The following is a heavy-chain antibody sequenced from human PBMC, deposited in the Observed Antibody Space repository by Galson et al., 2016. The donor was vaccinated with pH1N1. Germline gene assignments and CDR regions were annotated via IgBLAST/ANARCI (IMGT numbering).Heavy chain of an antibody. Sequence: SLRLSCAASGFTFSNYWMHWVRQDPGKGLVWVSRITNDGSTTNYADSVRGRFTISRDNAKNTLYLQMTSLRVEDTGVYYCTRDWGGWFDRVDAFALWGQGKMVTVSS. V-gene: IGHV3-74*01. CDR2: ITNDGSTT. CDR3: TRDWGGWFDRVDAFAL. J-gene: IGHJ3*01. CDR1: GFTFSNYW. D-gene: IGHD3-16*01.